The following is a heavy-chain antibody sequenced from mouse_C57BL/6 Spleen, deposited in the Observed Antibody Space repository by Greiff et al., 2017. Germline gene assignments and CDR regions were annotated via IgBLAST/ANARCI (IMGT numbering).Heavy chain of an antibody. V-gene: IGHV1-52*01. D-gene: IGHD1-1*01. CDR2: IDPSDSET. J-gene: IGHJ3*01. CDR3: ANTGDCDEGFAY. Sequence: QVQLKQPGAELVRPGSSVKLSCKASGYTFTSYWMHWVKQRPIQGLEWIGNIDPSDSETHYNQKFKDKATLTVDKSSNTAYMQLSSLTSEDSAVYYCANTGDCDEGFAYWGQGTLVTVSA. CDR1: GYTFTSYW.